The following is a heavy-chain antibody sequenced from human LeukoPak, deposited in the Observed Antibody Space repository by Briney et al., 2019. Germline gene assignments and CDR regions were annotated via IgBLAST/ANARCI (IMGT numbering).Heavy chain of an antibody. V-gene: IGHV3-30*02. J-gene: IGHJ6*03. D-gene: IGHD2-2*02. Sequence: GGSLRLSCAASGFTFSDYYMTWVRQAPGKGLEWVAFIRYDGSNKYYADSVKGRFTISRDNSKNTLYLQMNSLRAEDTAVYYCAKSGYCSSTSCNTPYYYYYYYMDVWGKGTTVTISS. CDR3: AKSGYCSSTSCNTPYYYYYYYMDV. CDR1: GFTFSDYY. CDR2: IRYDGSNK.